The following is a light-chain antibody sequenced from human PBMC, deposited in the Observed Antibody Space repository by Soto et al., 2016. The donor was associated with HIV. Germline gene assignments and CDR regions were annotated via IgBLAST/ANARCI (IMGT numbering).Light chain of an antibody. CDR1: SLTSHD. V-gene: IGLV3-19*01. J-gene: IGLJ3*02. Sequence: SSELTQDPAVSVALGQTVRITCQGDSLTSHDVTWYQQKPGQAPLPVIYGKNNRPSGIPDRFSGSSSGNTASLTITGAQAEDEADYYCNSRDNGDTHARVFGGGTKADRP. CDR3: NSRDNGDTHARV. CDR2: GKN.